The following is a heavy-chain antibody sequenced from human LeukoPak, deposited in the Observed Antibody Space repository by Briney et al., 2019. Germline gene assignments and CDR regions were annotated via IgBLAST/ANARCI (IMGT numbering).Heavy chain of an antibody. CDR1: GFTFNTYD. D-gene: IGHD3-10*01. CDR3: AKYGSGSCPGY. CDR2: ISGNGIRT. V-gene: IGHV3-23*01. Sequence: GGSLRLSCAASGFTFNTYDMTWVRQAPGKGLEWVSAISGNGIRTYYADTVKGRFTISRDNSKNTLYLQINSLRGEDTAVYYCAKYGSGSCPGYWGQGTLVTVSS. J-gene: IGHJ4*02.